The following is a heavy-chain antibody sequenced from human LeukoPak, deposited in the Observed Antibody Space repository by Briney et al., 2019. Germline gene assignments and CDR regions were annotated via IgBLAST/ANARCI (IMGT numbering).Heavy chain of an antibody. CDR2: IRYDGSNK. V-gene: IGHV3-30*02. Sequence: GGSLRLSCAASGFTFSSYEMNWVRQAPGKGLEWVAFIRYDGSNKYYADSVKGRFTISRDNSKNTLYLQMNSLRAEDTAVYYCAKTPSLIAAAGTLDYWGQGTLVTVSS. D-gene: IGHD6-13*01. J-gene: IGHJ4*02. CDR1: GFTFSSYE. CDR3: AKTPSLIAAAGTLDY.